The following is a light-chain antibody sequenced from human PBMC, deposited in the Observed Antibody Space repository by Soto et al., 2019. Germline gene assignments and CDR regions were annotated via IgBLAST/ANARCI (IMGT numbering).Light chain of an antibody. CDR3: QQRFKWPPIT. CDR1: QSIIRF. Sequence: EIVLTQSPATLSLSPGERATLSCRASQSIIRFLAWYQHKPGQAPRLLIYDTSNRATGVPTRFSGSGSETDFTLTISSLEPEDFAVDYCQQRFKWPPITFGQGTRLEIK. CDR2: DTS. J-gene: IGKJ5*01. V-gene: IGKV3-11*01.